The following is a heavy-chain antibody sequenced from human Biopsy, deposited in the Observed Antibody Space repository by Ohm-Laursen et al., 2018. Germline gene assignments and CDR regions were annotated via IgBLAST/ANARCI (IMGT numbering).Heavy chain of an antibody. D-gene: IGHD2/OR15-2a*01. Sequence: ASVKVSCKASGYTFTTYDITWVRQAPGQGLEWMGWISPYNDKTSYPPKLQDRVTMTADTSTNTAHMELRSLRSDDTAVYYCARVFCTSTTCYGLLDNWGQGTVVTVSS. CDR1: GYTFTTYD. V-gene: IGHV1-18*01. CDR3: ARVFCTSTTCYGLLDN. J-gene: IGHJ4*02. CDR2: ISPYNDKT.